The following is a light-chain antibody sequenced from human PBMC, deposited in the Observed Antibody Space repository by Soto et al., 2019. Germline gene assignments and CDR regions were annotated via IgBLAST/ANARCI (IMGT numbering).Light chain of an antibody. Sequence: EIVLTPSPGTLSLSPGERATLSCWASQTVSSNYLAWYQQRPGQAPRLIIYGASSRATGIPDRFSGSGSGTDFTLTISRLEPEDFAVYYCQQYGSSPRTFGQGTKVDIK. V-gene: IGKV3-20*01. CDR1: QTVSSNY. CDR3: QQYGSSPRT. J-gene: IGKJ1*01. CDR2: GAS.